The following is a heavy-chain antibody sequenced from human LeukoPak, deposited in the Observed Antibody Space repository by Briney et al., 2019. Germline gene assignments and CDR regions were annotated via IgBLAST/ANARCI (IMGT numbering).Heavy chain of an antibody. J-gene: IGHJ6*03. CDR2: ISGSGSNI. Sequence: GGSLRLSCAASGFTFSSYEMNWVRQAPGKGLEWVSYISGSGSNIYYADSVKGRFTISRDNAKNSLYLQMNSLRAEDTAVYYCARVTGSPRGQQLSYYYYYMDVWGKGTTVTASS. CDR3: ARVTGSPRGQQLSYYYYYMDV. D-gene: IGHD6-13*01. V-gene: IGHV3-48*03. CDR1: GFTFSSYE.